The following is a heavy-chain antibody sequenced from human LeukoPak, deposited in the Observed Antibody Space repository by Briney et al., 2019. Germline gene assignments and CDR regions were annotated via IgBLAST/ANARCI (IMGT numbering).Heavy chain of an antibody. CDR1: GGTFSSYA. Sequence: ASVKVSCKASGGTFSSYAISWVRQAPGQGLEWMGGIIPIFGTANYAQKFQGRVTITADESTSTAYMELSSLRSEDTAVYYCARDFRSLDAEYFQHWGQGTLVTVSS. D-gene: IGHD1-1*01. CDR3: ARDFRSLDAEYFQH. CDR2: IIPIFGTA. V-gene: IGHV1-69*13. J-gene: IGHJ1*01.